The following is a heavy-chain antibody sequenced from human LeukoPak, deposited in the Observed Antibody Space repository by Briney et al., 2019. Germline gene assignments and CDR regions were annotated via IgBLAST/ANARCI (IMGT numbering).Heavy chain of an antibody. Sequence: ASVKVSCKASVYTFTGYYMHWVRQAPGQGLEWMGRINPNSGGTNYAQKFQGRVTMTRDTSISTAYMELSRLRSDDTAVYYCARVSIKWLPDDYWGQGTLVTVSS. CDR2: INPNSGGT. CDR3: ARVSIKWLPDDY. V-gene: IGHV1-2*06. J-gene: IGHJ4*02. D-gene: IGHD5-18*01. CDR1: VYTFTGYY.